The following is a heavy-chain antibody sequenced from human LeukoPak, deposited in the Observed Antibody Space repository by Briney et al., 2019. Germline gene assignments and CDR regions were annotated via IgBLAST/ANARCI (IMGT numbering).Heavy chain of an antibody. D-gene: IGHD3-3*01. CDR3: AKVTPEGYDFWSGYYLDY. Sequence: GGSLRLSCTASGFTFSSYAMSWVRQAPGKGLEWVSAISGSGGSTYYADYVKGRFTISRDNSKNTLYLQVSSLRAEDTAVYYCAKVTPEGYDFWSGYYLDYWGQGTLVTVSS. V-gene: IGHV3-23*01. CDR2: ISGSGGST. J-gene: IGHJ4*02. CDR1: GFTFSSYA.